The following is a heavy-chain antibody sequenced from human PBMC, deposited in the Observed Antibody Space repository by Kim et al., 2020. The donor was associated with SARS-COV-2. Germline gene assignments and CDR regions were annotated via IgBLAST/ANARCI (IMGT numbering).Heavy chain of an antibody. CDR2: IYHTGST. V-gene: IGHV4-61*08. J-gene: IGHJ4*02. CDR3: ARGMSCSGTSCYTVTGTPPYDY. D-gene: IGHD2-2*02. Sequence: SETLSLTCAVSGSLSSGGFYWSWIRQPPGKGLEWIGYIYHTGSTNYNPSLKSRVTISLDTSKSQFSLKLNSVTSDDTAVYFCARGMSCSGTSCYTVTGTPPYDYWDQGTLGTVSS. CDR1: GSLSSGGFY.